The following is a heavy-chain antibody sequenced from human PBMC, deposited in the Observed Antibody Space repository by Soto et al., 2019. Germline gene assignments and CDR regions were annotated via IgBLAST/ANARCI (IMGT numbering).Heavy chain of an antibody. CDR1: GGTFSSYA. V-gene: IGHV1-46*01. Sequence: GASVKVSCKASGGTFSSYAISWVRQAPGQGLEWMGIIIPSGGSTTYAQKFQDRVTMTSDTSTSTVYMELSSLGSEDTAVYYCARIISGGHFDYWGQGTLVTVSS. CDR2: IIPSGGST. D-gene: IGHD2-15*01. CDR3: ARIISGGHFDY. J-gene: IGHJ4*02.